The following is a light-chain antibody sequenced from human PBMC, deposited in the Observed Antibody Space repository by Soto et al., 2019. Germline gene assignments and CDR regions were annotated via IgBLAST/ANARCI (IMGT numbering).Light chain of an antibody. V-gene: IGKV1-9*01. CDR1: QDISTY. CDR3: QQLDSYPLT. Sequence: DIQLTQAPSFLAASVGDRVTLTCLASQDISTYLAWYQQKPGKAPNLLIYVASTLQDRVPSRFSGTGYGTEFTLTITNLQPADFATYYCQQLDSYPLTFGGGTEVEIK. CDR2: VAS. J-gene: IGKJ4*01.